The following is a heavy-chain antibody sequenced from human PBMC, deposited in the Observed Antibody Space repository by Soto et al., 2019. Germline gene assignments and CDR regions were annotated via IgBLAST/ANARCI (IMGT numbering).Heavy chain of an antibody. CDR2: RYYDGSNK. D-gene: IGHD6-13*01. J-gene: IGHJ4*02. CDR1: GFTFSSYG. Sequence: QVQLVESGGGVVQPGRSLRLSCAASGFTFSSYGMHWGRQAPGQGLEWVAVRYYDGSNKYYADSVKGRFTISRDNSKKTLDLQMNSLRAEDTAGFYCARSQYSSSWYPFDYGGQGTRVTVSS. V-gene: IGHV3-33*01. CDR3: ARSQYSSSWYPFDY.